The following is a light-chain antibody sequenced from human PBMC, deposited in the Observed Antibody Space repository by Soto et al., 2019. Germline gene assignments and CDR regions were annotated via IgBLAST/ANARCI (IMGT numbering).Light chain of an antibody. CDR1: QSVSSTN. V-gene: IGKV3-20*01. Sequence: EIVLTQSPGTLSLSPGEGATLSCRASQSVSSTNLARYQQKPGQAPRLLIYGTSNRATGIPDRFSGSGSGTDFTLTISRLEPEDFAVYYCQQYGSSPPLTFGGGTKVDIK. CDR2: GTS. J-gene: IGKJ4*01. CDR3: QQYGSSPPLT.